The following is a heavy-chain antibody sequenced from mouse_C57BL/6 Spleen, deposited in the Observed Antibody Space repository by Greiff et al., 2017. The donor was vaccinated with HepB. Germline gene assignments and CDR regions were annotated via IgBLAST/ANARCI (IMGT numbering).Heavy chain of an antibody. CDR2: FYPGSGSI. V-gene: IGHV1-62-2*01. J-gene: IGHJ2*01. CDR1: GSTFTEYT. CDR3: ARHEDEGGNYNFDY. Sequence: QVQLKESGAELVKPGASVKLSCKASGSTFTEYTIHWVKQRSGQGLEWIGWFYPGSGSIKYNEKFKDKATLTADKSSSTVYMELSRLTSDDSAVYFCARHEDEGGNYNFDYWGQGTTLTVSS. D-gene: IGHD2-1*01.